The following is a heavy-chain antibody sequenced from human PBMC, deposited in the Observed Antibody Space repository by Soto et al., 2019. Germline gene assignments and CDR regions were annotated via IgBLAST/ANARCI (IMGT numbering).Heavy chain of an antibody. D-gene: IGHD5-18*01. CDR1: GFAFSSYG. Sequence: QAQLVESGGGVVQPGRSLRLSCAASGFAFSSYGMHWVRQAPGKGLEWVAVISYDGSIQHYADSVKGRFTISRDNSKKMVLLQMSSLRAEDMGVYYCVSDRGYGHASVPYSWGQGTLVSVSS. J-gene: IGHJ4*02. CDR3: VSDRGYGHASVPYS. V-gene: IGHV3-30*03. CDR2: ISYDGSIQ.